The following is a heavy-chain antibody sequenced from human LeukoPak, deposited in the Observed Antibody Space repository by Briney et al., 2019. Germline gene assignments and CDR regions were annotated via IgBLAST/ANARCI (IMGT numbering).Heavy chain of an antibody. Sequence: PGGSLRLSCEASGFTFSSYDIIWVRQAPGKGLEWVSWITGSGGAVKYTDSVKGRFTISRDNAKKSVYLQMNSLRVEDTAVYYCARNGGGLDYWGQGTLVTVSS. J-gene: IGHJ4*02. V-gene: IGHV3-48*03. CDR3: ARNGGGLDY. D-gene: IGHD3-16*01. CDR1: GFTFSSYD. CDR2: ITGSGGAV.